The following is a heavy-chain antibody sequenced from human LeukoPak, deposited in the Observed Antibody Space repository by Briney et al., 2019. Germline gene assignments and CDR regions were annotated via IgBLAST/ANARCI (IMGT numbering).Heavy chain of an antibody. CDR2: FDPEDGET. J-gene: IGHJ3*02. V-gene: IGHV1-24*01. Sequence: GSVKVSCKVSGYTLTGLSMHWVRQAPGKGLEGMGGFDPEDGETIYAQKFKGRVTMTEDTSTDTAYMALSTLSSEDTAVYYCATPRLAPLDAFDIWGQGTMVTVSS. D-gene: IGHD6-19*01. CDR1: GYTLTGLS. CDR3: ATPRLAPLDAFDI.